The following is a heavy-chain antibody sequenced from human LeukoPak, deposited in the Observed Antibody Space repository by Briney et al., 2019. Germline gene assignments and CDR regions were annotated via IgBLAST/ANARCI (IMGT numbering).Heavy chain of an antibody. CDR2: ISASGGST. Sequence: HPGGTLRLSCAASGFTFSSYGMSWVRQAPGKGLEWVSAISASGGSTYYADSVKGRFTISRDNSKNTLYLQMNSLRAEDTAIYYCAKGYSSGWYCFDYWGQGTLVTVSS. V-gene: IGHV3-23*01. J-gene: IGHJ4*02. CDR3: AKGYSSGWYCFDY. CDR1: GFTFSSYG. D-gene: IGHD6-19*01.